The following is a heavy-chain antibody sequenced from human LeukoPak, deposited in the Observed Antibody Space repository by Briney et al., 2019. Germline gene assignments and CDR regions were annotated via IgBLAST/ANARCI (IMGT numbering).Heavy chain of an antibody. J-gene: IGHJ4*02. V-gene: IGHV1-8*01. CDR2: MNPNSGNT. CDR3: ARDSGIAAREGADY. CDR1: RYTFTSYD. Sequence: ASVKVSCKASRYTFTSYDINWVRQATGQGLEWMGWMNPNSGNTGYAQKFQGRVTMTRNTSISTAYMELSSLRSEDTAVYYCARDSGIAAREGADYWGQGTLVTVSS. D-gene: IGHD6-13*01.